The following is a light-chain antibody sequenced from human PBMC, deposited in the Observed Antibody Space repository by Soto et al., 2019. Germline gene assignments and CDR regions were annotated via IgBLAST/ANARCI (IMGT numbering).Light chain of an antibody. CDR1: SSDVGGHNY. V-gene: IGLV2-14*03. Sequence: QSVLTQPASVSGSPGQSITIPCTGTSSDVGGHNYVSWYQQHPGKAPKLILYDVSDRPSGVSSRFSGSKSGNTASLTISGLQAEDEADYYCGSYTRGTFVFGTGTKVTVL. J-gene: IGLJ1*01. CDR3: GSYTRGTFV. CDR2: DVS.